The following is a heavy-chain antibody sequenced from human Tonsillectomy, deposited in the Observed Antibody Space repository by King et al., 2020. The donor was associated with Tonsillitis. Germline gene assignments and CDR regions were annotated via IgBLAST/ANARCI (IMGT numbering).Heavy chain of an antibody. CDR2: ISGRRDST. J-gene: IGHJ4*02. CDR3: ASLHDRGDC. V-gene: IGHV3-23*04. Sequence: VQLVESGGGLVQPGGSLTLSCTASGFDFSRYGMNWVRQVPGKGLQWVSGISGRRDSTYYADSVRGRFTISRDRSKNMVYLQMNSLRPDDTAFYYCASLHDRGDCWGQGTLVTVSS. CDR1: GFDFSRYG.